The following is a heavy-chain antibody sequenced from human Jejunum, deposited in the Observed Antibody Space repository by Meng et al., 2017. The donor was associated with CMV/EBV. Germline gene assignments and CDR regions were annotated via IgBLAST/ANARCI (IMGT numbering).Heavy chain of an antibody. Sequence: KVSCKASGYTLTSYGINWVRQAPGQGLEWMGWISAYDGNASFAQKFQGRVTMTRDTSTSTGYMELRSLRSDDTAVYYCARGAPPDYWGQGTLVTVSS. CDR1: GYTLTSYG. CDR3: ARGAPPDY. V-gene: IGHV1-18*01. CDR2: ISAYDGNA. J-gene: IGHJ4*02.